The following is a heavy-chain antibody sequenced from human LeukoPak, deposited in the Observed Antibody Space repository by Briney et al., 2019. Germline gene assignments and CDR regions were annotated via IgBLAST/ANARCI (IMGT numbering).Heavy chain of an antibody. D-gene: IGHD3-3*01. CDR2: IKSKTDGGTT. V-gene: IGHV3-15*07. Sequence: GGSLRLSCAASGFTFSNAWMSWVRQAPGKGLEWVGRIKSKTDGGTTDYAAPVKGRFTISRDDSKNTLYLQMNSLKTEDTAVYYCTTVAGYYDFWSGYYTHDYWGQGTLVTVSS. CDR3: TTVAGYYDFWSGYYTHDY. CDR1: GFTFSNAW. J-gene: IGHJ4*02.